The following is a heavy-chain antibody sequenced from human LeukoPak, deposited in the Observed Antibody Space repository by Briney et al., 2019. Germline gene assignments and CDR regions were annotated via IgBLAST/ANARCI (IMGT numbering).Heavy chain of an antibody. CDR2: IKKDGSEK. V-gene: IGHV3-7*01. CDR1: GFTFSSYW. CDR3: ARDPQQLGESRFDY. Sequence: GGSLRLSCAASGFTFSSYWMSWVRQAPGKGLEWVANIKKDGSEKYYVDSVKGRFTISRDNAKTSLYLQMNSLRAEDTAVYYCARDPQQLGESRFDYWGQGTLVTVSS. D-gene: IGHD6-13*01. J-gene: IGHJ4*02.